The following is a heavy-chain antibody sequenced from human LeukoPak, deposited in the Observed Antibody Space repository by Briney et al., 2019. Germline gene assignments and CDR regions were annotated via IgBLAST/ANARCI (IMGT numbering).Heavy chain of an antibody. CDR3: ARALSYYYGMDV. D-gene: IGHD2/OR15-2a*01. J-gene: IGHJ6*02. Sequence: ASVKVSCTSSGYTFTSYYMHWVRQAPGQGREWMGIINPSGGITSYAQKFQGRVTMTRDTSTSTVYMELSSLSSEDTAVYYCARALSYYYGMDVWGQGTTVTVSS. V-gene: IGHV1-46*01. CDR2: INPSGGIT. CDR1: GYTFTSYY.